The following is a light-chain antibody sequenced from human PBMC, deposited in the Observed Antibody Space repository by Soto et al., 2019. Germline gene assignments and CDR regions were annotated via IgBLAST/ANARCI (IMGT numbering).Light chain of an antibody. Sequence: QSVLTQPPSVSGAPGQRVTISCTGSSSNFGAGYDVHWCQQLPGTAPKLLIYGTSNRPSGVPDRFSGSKSGTSASLAIPVLQAEDEADYYCQSYDSSLNGVVFGGGTKLTVL. CDR2: GTS. CDR1: SSNFGAGYD. J-gene: IGLJ3*02. CDR3: QSYDSSLNGVV. V-gene: IGLV1-40*01.